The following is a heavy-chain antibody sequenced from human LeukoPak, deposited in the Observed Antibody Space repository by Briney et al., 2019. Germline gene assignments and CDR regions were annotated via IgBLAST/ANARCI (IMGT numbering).Heavy chain of an antibody. J-gene: IGHJ6*02. CDR1: GGSISSYY. D-gene: IGHD6-13*01. Sequence: SETLSLTCTVSGGSISSYYWSWIRQPPGKGLEWIGYIYYSGSTNYNPSLKSRVTISVDTSKNQFSLKLSSVTAADTAVYYCARASRIAAAMGLGGDYHYGMDVWGQGTTVTVSS. CDR2: IYYSGST. CDR3: ARASRIAAAMGLGGDYHYGMDV. V-gene: IGHV4-59*01.